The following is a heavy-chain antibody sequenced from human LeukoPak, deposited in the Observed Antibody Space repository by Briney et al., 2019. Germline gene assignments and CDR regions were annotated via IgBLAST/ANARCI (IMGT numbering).Heavy chain of an antibody. CDR1: GFTVSSNY. D-gene: IGHD2-2*01. J-gene: IGHJ6*03. CDR2: IYSGDNT. CDR3: AREMVVPAALNYYYYYYMDV. Sequence: GGSLRLSCAASGFTVSSNYMSWVRQAPGKGLEWVSGIYSGDNTYYADSVKGRFTISRDNAKNSLYLQMNSLRAEDTAVYYCAREMVVPAALNYYYYYYMDVWGKGTTVTVSS. V-gene: IGHV3-53*01.